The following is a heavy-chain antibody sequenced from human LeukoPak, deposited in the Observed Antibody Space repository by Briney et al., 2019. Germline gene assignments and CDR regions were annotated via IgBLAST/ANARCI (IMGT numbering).Heavy chain of an antibody. D-gene: IGHD6-19*01. CDR2: IYHSGST. Sequence: PSETLSLTCTVSGYSISSGYYWGWIRQPPGKGLEWIGSIYHSGSTYYNPSLRSRVTISVDTSKNQFSLKLSSVTAADTAVYYCARVHYTSGWYVDYWGQGTLVTVSS. CDR3: ARVHYTSGWYVDY. V-gene: IGHV4-38-2*02. J-gene: IGHJ4*02. CDR1: GYSISSGYY.